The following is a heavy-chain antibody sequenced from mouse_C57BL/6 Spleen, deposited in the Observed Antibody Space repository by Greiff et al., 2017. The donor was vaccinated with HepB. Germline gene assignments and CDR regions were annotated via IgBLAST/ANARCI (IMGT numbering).Heavy chain of an antibody. Sequence: QVQLQQPGAELVMPGASVKLSCKASGYTFTSYWMHWVKQRPGQGLEWIGEIDPSDSYTNYNQKFKGKSTLTVDKSSSTAYMQLSSLTSEDSAVYYCARQLLLLRSHWYFDVWGTGTTVTVSS. D-gene: IGHD1-1*01. CDR2: IDPSDSYT. CDR1: GYTFTSYW. J-gene: IGHJ1*03. CDR3: ARQLLLLRSHWYFDV. V-gene: IGHV1-69*01.